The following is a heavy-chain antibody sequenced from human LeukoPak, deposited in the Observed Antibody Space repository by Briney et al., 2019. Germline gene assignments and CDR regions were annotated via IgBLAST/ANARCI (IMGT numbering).Heavy chain of an antibody. CDR1: GFTFSSYA. J-gene: IGHJ6*03. CDR3: ARDRRSSGCHRRFCYMDV. V-gene: IGHV3-30*01. Sequence: GGSLRLSCAASGFTFSSYAMHWVRQAPGKGLEWVAVISYDGSNKYYADSVKGRFTISRDNSKNTLYLQMNSLRAEDTAVYYCARDRRSSGCHRRFCYMDVWGKGTTVTVSS. CDR2: ISYDGSNK. D-gene: IGHD6-19*01.